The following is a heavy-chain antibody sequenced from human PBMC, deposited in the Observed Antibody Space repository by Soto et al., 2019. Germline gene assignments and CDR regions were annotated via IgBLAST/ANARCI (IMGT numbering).Heavy chain of an antibody. CDR3: ASCYGYNFPLAH. Sequence: QLQLQESGPGLVRPSEILSLSCSVFGESISSSSYFWGWVRQSPGKWPEWIGSSFFGGATYYNPSLNRRATFAVDASTSPWSLNLRSVTAADTAIYDCASCYGYNFPLAHWGPGTLVVVSS. CDR1: GESISSSSYF. J-gene: IGHJ4*02. D-gene: IGHD5-12*01. CDR2: SFFGGAT. V-gene: IGHV4-39*01.